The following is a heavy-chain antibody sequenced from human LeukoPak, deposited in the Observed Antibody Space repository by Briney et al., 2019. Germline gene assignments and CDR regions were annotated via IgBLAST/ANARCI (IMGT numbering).Heavy chain of an antibody. D-gene: IGHD1-14*01. V-gene: IGHV3-74*01. J-gene: IGHJ3*01. Sequence: GGSLTLSCEASGFIFSHYRMQWVRRAPGMGLVWLSRITPDGSNTNYADSVKGRFTVSRDNTRNTLFLQLSSLSAEDTALYYCTRDLGNNPAADLDAFDLWGQGTMVSVSS. CDR3: TRDLGNNPAADLDAFDL. CDR1: GFIFSHYR. CDR2: ITPDGSNT.